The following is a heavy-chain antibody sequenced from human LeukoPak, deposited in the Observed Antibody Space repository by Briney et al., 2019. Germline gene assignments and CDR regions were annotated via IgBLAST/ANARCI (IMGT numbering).Heavy chain of an antibody. J-gene: IGHJ4*02. Sequence: PGRSLRLSCTASGFTFGDYAMSWFRQAPGKGLEWVGFIRSKAYGGTTEYAASVKGRFTISRDDSKSIAYLQMNSLKTEDTAVYYCTRVPDRYYDILTGPDYWGQGTLVTVSS. CDR2: IRSKAYGGTT. V-gene: IGHV3-49*03. CDR3: TRVPDRYYDILTGPDY. D-gene: IGHD3-9*01. CDR1: GFTFGDYA.